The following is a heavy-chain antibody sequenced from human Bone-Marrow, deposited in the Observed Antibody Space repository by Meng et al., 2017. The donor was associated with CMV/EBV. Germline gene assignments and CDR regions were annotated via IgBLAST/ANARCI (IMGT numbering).Heavy chain of an antibody. J-gene: IGHJ4*02. CDR2: IKSKTDGGTT. D-gene: IGHD3-22*01. V-gene: IGHV3-15*01. CDR3: TTDHDDYYDSSGYYYSNA. CDR1: GFTFSNAW. Sequence: GESLKISCAASGFTFSNAWMSWVRQAPGKGLEWVGRIKSKTDGGTTDYAAPVKGRFTISRDDSKNTLYLQMNSLKTEDTAVYYCTTDHDDYYDSSGYYYSNAWGQRTLVTVSS.